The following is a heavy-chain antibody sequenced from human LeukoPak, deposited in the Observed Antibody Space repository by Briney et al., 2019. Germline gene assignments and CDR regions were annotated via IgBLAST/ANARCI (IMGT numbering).Heavy chain of an antibody. D-gene: IGHD3-22*01. CDR2: IKKEVSEN. CDR3: ARMGYYYDSSGWEAY. Sequence: GGALRLSCASSGFSFSSYCMSWVRQAGGKGLEWVPNIKKEVSENYYVDSVKGRFTISRDNAKNSLYLQMNSLRAEDTAVYYCARMGYYYDSSGWEAYWGQGTLVTVSS. CDR1: GFSFSSYC. J-gene: IGHJ4*02. V-gene: IGHV3-7*01.